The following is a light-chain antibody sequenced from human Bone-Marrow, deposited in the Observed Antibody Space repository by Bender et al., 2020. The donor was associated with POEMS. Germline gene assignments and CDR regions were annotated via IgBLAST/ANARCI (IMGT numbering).Light chain of an antibody. CDR2: DVT. CDR1: SIYFFSYSL. Sequence: QSSLTNPSSLSFSPLHSLTISFTLTSIYFFSYSLVSWYQQHPGKAPKVIIYDVTKRPSGVSDRFSGSKSGNTASLTISGLQAEDEADYYCSSYAGSTTPVVFGGGTKLTVL. J-gene: IGLJ2*01. V-gene: IGLV2-23*02. CDR3: SSYAGSTTPVV.